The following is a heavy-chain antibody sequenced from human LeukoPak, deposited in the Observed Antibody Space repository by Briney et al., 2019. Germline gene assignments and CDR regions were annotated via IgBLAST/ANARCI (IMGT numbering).Heavy chain of an antibody. Sequence: GGSLRLSCAASGFSFSSYWMHWVRQAPGKGPVWVSLISNDESTIIYADSVKGRFTISRDNAKNSLYLQMNSLRAEDTAVYFCAKSTRAVMAMMDVWGKGTTVTVPS. V-gene: IGHV3-74*01. CDR2: ISNDESTI. CDR3: AKSTRAVMAMMDV. CDR1: GFSFSSYW. J-gene: IGHJ6*04. D-gene: IGHD3-16*01.